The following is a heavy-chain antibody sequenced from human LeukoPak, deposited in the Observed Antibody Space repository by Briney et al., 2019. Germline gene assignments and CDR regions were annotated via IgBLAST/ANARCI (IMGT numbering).Heavy chain of an antibody. CDR1: GFTLIGYW. CDR2: ISSDGSIT. CDR3: ARGGYSNANKFYYYGMDV. Sequence: GGSLRLSCAASGFTLIGYWMHWVRQIPGKGLVWVSRISSDGSITTYADSVKGRFTISRDNAKNTLYLQMNSLRAEDTAVYYCARGGYSNANKFYYYGMDVWGQGTTVTV. V-gene: IGHV3-74*01. D-gene: IGHD4-11*01. J-gene: IGHJ6*02.